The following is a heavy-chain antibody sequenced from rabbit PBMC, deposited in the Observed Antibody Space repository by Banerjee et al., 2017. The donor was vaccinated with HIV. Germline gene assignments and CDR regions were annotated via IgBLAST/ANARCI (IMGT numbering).Heavy chain of an antibody. CDR2: IHGGGTGNT. V-gene: IGHV1S40*01. Sequence: SLTLTCTASGFSFSTSYYICWVRQAPGKGLEWIACIHGGGTGNTYYASWAKGRFTISKTSSTTVTLQMTSLTAADTATYFCARDAGSNWDLWGPGTLVTVS. CDR3: ARDAGSNWDL. J-gene: IGHJ6*01. CDR1: GFSFSTSYY. D-gene: IGHD4-2*01.